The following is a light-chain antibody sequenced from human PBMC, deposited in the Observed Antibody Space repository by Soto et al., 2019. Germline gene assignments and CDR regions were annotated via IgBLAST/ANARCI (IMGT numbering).Light chain of an antibody. J-gene: IGKJ1*01. CDR2: KAS. V-gene: IGKV1-5*03. Sequence: DFQMTQSPSTLSASVGDRVTITCRASETISSWVAWYQHKPGKAPKLLIYKASILESGVPSRFSGSGSGTEITLTISSLQPDDFATYYCQHPKTFGQGTKVEIK. CDR3: QHPKT. CDR1: ETISSW.